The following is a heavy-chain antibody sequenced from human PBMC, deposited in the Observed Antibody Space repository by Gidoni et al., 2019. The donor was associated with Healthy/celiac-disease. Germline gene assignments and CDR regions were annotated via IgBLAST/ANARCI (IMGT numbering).Heavy chain of an antibody. CDR1: CCSISSGGYY. V-gene: IGHV4-31*03. J-gene: IGHJ4*02. CDR3: ARERGRGFGGEHYYIDY. CDR2: IYYSGST. Sequence: QVQLQESGPGLVKPSQTLSLTCTISCCSISSGGYYWSWIRQHPGKGLEWIGYIYYSGSTYYNPSLKSRVTISVDTSKNQFSLKLSSVTAADTAVYYCARERGRGFGGEHYYIDYWGQGTLVTVSS. D-gene: IGHD3-3*01.